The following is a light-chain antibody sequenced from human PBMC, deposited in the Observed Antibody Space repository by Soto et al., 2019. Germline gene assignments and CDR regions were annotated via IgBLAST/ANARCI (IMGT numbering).Light chain of an antibody. CDR2: GSS. Sequence: EMALTQSPGTLSVSPGERATLSCRSSHSVNSNYLVWYQQNPGQAPRLLIYGSSIRATGIPDRFSGSGSGTDFTLTISRLEPEDFAVYYCQQYAGSLSWTFGQGTKVDI. CDR1: HSVNSNY. J-gene: IGKJ1*01. CDR3: QQYAGSLSWT. V-gene: IGKV3-20*01.